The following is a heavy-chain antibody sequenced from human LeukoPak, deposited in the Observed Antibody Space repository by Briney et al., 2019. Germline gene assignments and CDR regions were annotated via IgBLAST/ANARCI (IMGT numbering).Heavy chain of an antibody. D-gene: IGHD3-9*01. CDR3: ARVTTIYFDP. V-gene: IGHV4-61*02. J-gene: IGHJ5*02. CDR2: IYTSGST. CDR1: GGSISSGSYY. Sequence: PSETLSLTCTVSGGSISSGSYYWSWIRQPAGKGLEWIGRIYTSGSTNYNPSLKSRVTISVDTSKNQFSLKLSSVTAADTAVYYCARVTTIYFDPWGQGTLVTVSS.